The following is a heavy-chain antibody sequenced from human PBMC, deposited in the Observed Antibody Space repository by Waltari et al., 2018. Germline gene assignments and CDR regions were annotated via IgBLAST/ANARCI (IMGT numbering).Heavy chain of an antibody. V-gene: IGHV3-11*01. D-gene: IGHD6-19*01. CDR3: ARDKSEWLANFDY. CDR1: GFTFSHYS. J-gene: IGHJ4*02. Sequence: QVQLVESGGGLVKPGGSLRLSCAPSGFTFSHYSLSWIRQAPGKGLEWVSYISSSGSTIYYADSVKGRFTISRDNAKNSLYLQMNSLRAEDTAVYYCARDKSEWLANFDYWGQGTLVTVSS. CDR2: ISSSGSTI.